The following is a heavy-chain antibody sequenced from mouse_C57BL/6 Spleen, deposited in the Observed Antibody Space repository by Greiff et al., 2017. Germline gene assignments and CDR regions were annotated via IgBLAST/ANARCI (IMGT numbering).Heavy chain of an antibody. Sequence: DVHLVESGGDLVKPGGSLKLSCAASGFTFSSYGMSWVRQTPDKRLEWVATISSGGSYTYYPDSVKGRFTISRDNAKNTLYLQMSSLKSEDTAMYYCARQDYGSSPAWFAYWGQGTLVTVSA. CDR1: GFTFSSYG. V-gene: IGHV5-6*01. J-gene: IGHJ3*01. D-gene: IGHD1-1*01. CDR3: ARQDYGSSPAWFAY. CDR2: ISSGGSYT.